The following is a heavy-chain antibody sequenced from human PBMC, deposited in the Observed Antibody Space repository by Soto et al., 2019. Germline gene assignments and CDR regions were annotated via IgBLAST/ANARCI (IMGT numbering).Heavy chain of an antibody. J-gene: IGHJ1*01. CDR3: ARLDPVMAGQTEYVQH. Sequence: QVQLVKSGAEVKKPGSSVKVSCKASGGTFSSYTISWVRQAPGQGLEWMGRIIPILGIANYAKKFQGRVTITADNSTSTAYMELSSLRAEDTAVYYGARLDPVMAGQTEYVQHWCQGTLVTVSS. CDR2: IIPILGIA. D-gene: IGHD6-19*01. V-gene: IGHV1-69*02. CDR1: GGTFSSYT.